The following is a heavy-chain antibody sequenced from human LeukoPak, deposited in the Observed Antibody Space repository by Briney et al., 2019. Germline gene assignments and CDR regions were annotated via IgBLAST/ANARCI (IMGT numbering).Heavy chain of an antibody. CDR1: GFTFSSYW. CDR2: IKQDGSEK. D-gene: IGHD3-10*01. V-gene: IGHV3-7*03. CDR3: AREVAQTYGSGSYFPDY. Sequence: GGSLRLSCAASGFTFSSYWMSWVRQAPGKGLEWVANIKQDGSEKYYVDSVKGRFTISRDNAKNSLYLQMNSLRAEDTAVYYCAREVAQTYGSGSYFPDYWGQGTLVTVSS. J-gene: IGHJ4*02.